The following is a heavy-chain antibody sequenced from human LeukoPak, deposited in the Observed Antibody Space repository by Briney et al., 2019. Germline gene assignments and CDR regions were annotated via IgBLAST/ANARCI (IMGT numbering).Heavy chain of an antibody. CDR1: GYTHTHQL. J-gene: IGHJ4*02. CDR3: ARHSDVVGAI. Sequence: GESLNISCEASGYTHTHQLIGWVRQMHGTGLAGVGIIYPRDSDTFHIPSVQGHVTISADPSINTGYLEWRSLEASDTAVCYCARHSDVVGAIWGQGTQVTVSS. V-gene: IGHV5-51*01. CDR2: IYPRDSDT. D-gene: IGHD3-16*01.